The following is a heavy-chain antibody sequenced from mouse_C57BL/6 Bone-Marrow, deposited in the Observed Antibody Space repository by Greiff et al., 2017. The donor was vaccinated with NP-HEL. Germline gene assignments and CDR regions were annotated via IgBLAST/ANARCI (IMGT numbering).Heavy chain of an antibody. CDR1: GYTFTSYG. J-gene: IGHJ3*01. CDR3: AGGDYGGGAAY. V-gene: IGHV1-81*01. Sequence: QVQLQQSGAELARPGASVKLSCKASGYTFTSYGISWVKQRTGQGLEWIGEIYPRSGNTYYNEKFKGKATLTADKSSSTAYMELRSLTSETSAVYFCAGGDYGGGAAYGGKGTLVTVSA. CDR2: IYPRSGNT. D-gene: IGHD1-1*02.